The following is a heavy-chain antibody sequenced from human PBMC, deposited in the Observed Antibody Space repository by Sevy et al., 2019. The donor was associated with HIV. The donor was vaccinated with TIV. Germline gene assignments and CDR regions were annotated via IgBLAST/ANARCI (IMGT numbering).Heavy chain of an antibody. CDR1: EYTFIDYY. CDR3: AREEIGYGMDV. V-gene: IGHV1-2*02. J-gene: IGHJ6*02. CDR2: INPKRGAA. Sequence: ASMKVSCKATEYTFIDYYIHWVRQAPGQGLEWMGWINPKRGAANYAQSFQGRVTMTRDTYLNTIYMQLTRLRGDDTAVYYCAREEIGYGMDVWGQGTAVTVSS.